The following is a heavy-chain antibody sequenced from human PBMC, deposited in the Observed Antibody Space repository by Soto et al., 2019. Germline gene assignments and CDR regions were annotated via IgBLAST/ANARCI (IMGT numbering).Heavy chain of an antibody. Sequence: ASVKVSCKSSGYTFFTYGSTWVRQAPGQGLEWLGWINIHDGDTNYAQKVQGRVSMTSNISTSTAYMELRSLTSDDTAMYYCARRGEAYPLDYWGQGTLVTVSS. V-gene: IGHV1-18*01. D-gene: IGHD2-21*01. CDR3: ARRGEAYPLDY. CDR1: GYTFFTYG. J-gene: IGHJ4*02. CDR2: INIHDGDT.